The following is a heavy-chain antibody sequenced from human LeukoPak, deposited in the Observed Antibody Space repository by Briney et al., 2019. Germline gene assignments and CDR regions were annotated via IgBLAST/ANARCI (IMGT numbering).Heavy chain of an antibody. V-gene: IGHV4-39*01. CDR2: IYYSGST. J-gene: IGHJ4*02. CDR3: ARRGGLPPYSSSWYFDY. Sequence: PSETLSLTCTVSGGSISSSSFYWGWIRQPPGKGLELIGSIYYSGSTYYNPSLKSRVTISVDTSKNQFSLRLSSVTAADTAVYYCARRGGLPPYSSSWYFDYWGQGTLVTVSS. D-gene: IGHD6-13*01. CDR1: GGSISSSSFY.